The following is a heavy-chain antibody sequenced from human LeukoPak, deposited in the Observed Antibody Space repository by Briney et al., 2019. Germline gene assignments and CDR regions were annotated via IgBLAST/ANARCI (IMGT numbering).Heavy chain of an antibody. V-gene: IGHV3-7*01. Sequence: PGGSLRLSCAASGFTFSSYWMTWVRQAPGKGLEWVANIQQDGSEKYYVDSVKGRFTISRDNAKNSLYLQMNSLRAEDTAVYYCARMVGITGRNWFDPWGQGTLVTVSS. CDR2: IQQDGSEK. J-gene: IGHJ5*02. CDR1: GFTFSSYW. CDR3: ARMVGITGRNWFDP. D-gene: IGHD1-20*01.